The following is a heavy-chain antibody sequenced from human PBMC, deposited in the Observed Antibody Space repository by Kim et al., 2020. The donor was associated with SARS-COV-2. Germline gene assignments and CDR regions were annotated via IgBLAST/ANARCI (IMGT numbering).Heavy chain of an antibody. CDR3: ARSTYYYDSSGLGDAFDI. D-gene: IGHD3-22*01. CDR2: IYSGGST. V-gene: IGHV3-66*01. CDR1: GFTVSSNY. J-gene: IGHJ3*02. Sequence: GGSLRLSCAASGFTVSSNYMSWVRQAPGKGLEWVSVIYSGGSTYYADSVKGRFTISRDNSKNTLYLQMSSLRAEDTAVYYCARSTYYYDSSGLGDAFDI.